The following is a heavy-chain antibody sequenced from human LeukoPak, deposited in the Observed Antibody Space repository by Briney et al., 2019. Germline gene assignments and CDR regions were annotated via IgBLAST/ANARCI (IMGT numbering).Heavy chain of an antibody. CDR3: AGWGGGYYDFWSGFDD. CDR2: IYHSGST. CDR1: GGSISSGGYY. V-gene: IGHV4-30-2*01. D-gene: IGHD3-3*01. Sequence: PSETPSLTCTVSGGSISSGGYYWSWIRQPPGKGLEWIGYIYHSGSTYYNPSLKSRVTISVDRSKNQFSLKLSSVTAADTAVYYCAGWGGGYYDFWSGFDDWGQGTLVTVSS. J-gene: IGHJ4*02.